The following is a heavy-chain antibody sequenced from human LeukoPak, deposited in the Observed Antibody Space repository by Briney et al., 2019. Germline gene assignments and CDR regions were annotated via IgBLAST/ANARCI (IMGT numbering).Heavy chain of an antibody. CDR1: GFTVSSNY. V-gene: IGHV3-66*01. Sequence: PGGSLRLSCAASGFTVSSNYMSWVRQAPGKGLEWVSVIYSGGSTYYAGSVKGRFTISRDNSKNTLYLQMNSLRAEDTAVYYCARVRSGYSWDYYGMDVWGQGTTVTVSS. D-gene: IGHD5-18*01. J-gene: IGHJ6*02. CDR2: IYSGGST. CDR3: ARVRSGYSWDYYGMDV.